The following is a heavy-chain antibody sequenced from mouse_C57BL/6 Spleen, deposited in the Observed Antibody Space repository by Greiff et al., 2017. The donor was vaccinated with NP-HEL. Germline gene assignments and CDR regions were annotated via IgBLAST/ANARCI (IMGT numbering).Heavy chain of an antibody. Sequence: VTFVGSGGGLVQPGGSLSLPRAASWFPLPDYYMIGVRPPPWKALEWLGFIRNKANDYTTEYSASVKGRFTISRGNSQSILYLQMNDLRAEDSATYYCARYKCYSNHLYGMDYWGQGTSVTVSS. CDR2: IRNKANDYTT. V-gene: IGHV7-3*01. CDR1: WFPLPDYY. J-gene: IGHJ4*01. D-gene: IGHD2-5*01. CDR3: ARYKCYSNHLYGMDY.